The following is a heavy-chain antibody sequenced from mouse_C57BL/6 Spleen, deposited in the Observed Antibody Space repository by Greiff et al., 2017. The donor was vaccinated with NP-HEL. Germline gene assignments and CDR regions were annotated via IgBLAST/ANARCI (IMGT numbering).Heavy chain of an antibody. CDR3: ARKGLLLRSDYFDY. V-gene: IGHV1-59*01. J-gene: IGHJ2*01. Sequence: QVQLQQPGAELVRPGTSVKLSCKASGYTFTSYWMHWVKQRPGQGLEWIGVIDPSDSYTNYNQKFKGKATLTVDTSSSTAYMQLSSLTSEDSAVYFCARKGLLLRSDYFDYWGQGTTLTVSS. D-gene: IGHD1-1*01. CDR1: GYTFTSYW. CDR2: IDPSDSYT.